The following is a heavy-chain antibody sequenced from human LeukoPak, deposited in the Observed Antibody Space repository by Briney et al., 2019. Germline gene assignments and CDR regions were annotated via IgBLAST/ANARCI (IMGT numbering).Heavy chain of an antibody. J-gene: IGHJ3*02. CDR1: GGTFSSYA. Sequence: SVKVSCKASGGTFSSYAISWVRQAPGQGLEWMGGIIPIFGTANYAQKFQGRVTITADESTSTAYIELSSLRSEDTAVYYCARAQGENLITMIVPSAFDIWGQGTMVTVSS. V-gene: IGHV1-69*13. D-gene: IGHD3-22*01. CDR3: ARAQGENLITMIVPSAFDI. CDR2: IIPIFGTA.